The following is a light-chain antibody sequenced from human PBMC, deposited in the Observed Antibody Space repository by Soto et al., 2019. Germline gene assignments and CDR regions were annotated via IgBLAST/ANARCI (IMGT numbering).Light chain of an antibody. J-gene: IGKJ1*01. CDR3: QESYSTS. Sequence: DIQLPHSPFSVFEYVGDRVTIICRASQDIDIYLHWYQQKPGTSPKLLLYAASNLQSGVPSRFSGSGSGTDFTLTISSLQPEDIATYYCQESYSTSFGQGTKVDI. CDR2: AAS. V-gene: IGKV1-39*01. CDR1: QDIDIY.